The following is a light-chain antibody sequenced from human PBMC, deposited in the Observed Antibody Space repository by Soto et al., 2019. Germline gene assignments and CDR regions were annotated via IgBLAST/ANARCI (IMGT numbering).Light chain of an antibody. J-gene: IGLJ7*01. V-gene: IGLV2-14*03. CDR2: HVT. CDR3: SSFTTSATWV. Sequence: QSVLTQPASVSESPGQSITISCTGTSSDVGDYNYVSWYQQHPGKAPKLMIYHVTSRPSGVSDRFSGSKSGNTASLTISGLQTDDEADYYCSSFTTSATWVFGGGTQLIVL. CDR1: SSDVGDYNY.